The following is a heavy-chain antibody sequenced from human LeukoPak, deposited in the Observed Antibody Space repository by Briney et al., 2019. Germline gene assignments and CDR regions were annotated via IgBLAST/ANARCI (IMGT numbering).Heavy chain of an antibody. V-gene: IGHV4-59*01. J-gene: IGHJ4*02. CDR2: IYYSGRT. CDR1: GGSISSYY. D-gene: IGHD6-13*01. CDR3: ASGTQQLGFDY. Sequence: SETLSLTCTVSGGSISSYYWSWIRQPPGKGLEWIGYIYYSGRTNYNPSLKSRVTISVDTSKNQFSLKLSSVTAADTAVYYCASGTQQLGFDYWGQGTLVTVSS.